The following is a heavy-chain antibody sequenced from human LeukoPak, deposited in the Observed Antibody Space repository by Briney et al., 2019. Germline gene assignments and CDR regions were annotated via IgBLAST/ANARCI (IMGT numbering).Heavy chain of an antibody. D-gene: IGHD6-13*01. Sequence: PSETLSLTCAVYGGSFSGYYWSWIRQPPGKGLGWIGEINHSGSTNYNPSLKSRVTISVDTSKNQFSLKLSSVTAADTAVYYCARGHVAAAPDYWGQGTLVTVSS. J-gene: IGHJ4*02. CDR1: GGSFSGYY. CDR3: ARGHVAAAPDY. V-gene: IGHV4-34*01. CDR2: INHSGST.